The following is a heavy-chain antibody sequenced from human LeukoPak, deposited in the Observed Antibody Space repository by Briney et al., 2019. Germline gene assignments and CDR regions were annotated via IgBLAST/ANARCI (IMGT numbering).Heavy chain of an antibody. Sequence: PGGSLRLSCAASGFTFSSYSMNWVRQAPGKGLEWVSYISSSSSTIYYADSVKGRFTISRGNAKNSLYLQMNSLRAEDTAVYYCARGAYYYYYMDVWGKGTTVTVSS. J-gene: IGHJ6*03. CDR1: GFTFSSYS. CDR2: ISSSSSTI. V-gene: IGHV3-48*01. CDR3: ARGAYYYYYMDV.